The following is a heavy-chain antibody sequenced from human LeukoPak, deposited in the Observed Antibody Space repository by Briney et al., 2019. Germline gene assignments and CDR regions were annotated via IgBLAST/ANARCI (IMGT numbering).Heavy chain of an antibody. CDR2: IRSKAYGGTT. CDR1: GFTFGDYA. V-gene: IGHV3-49*04. J-gene: IGHJ4*02. D-gene: IGHD3-3*01. CDR3: TRLRFLEWLFPDY. Sequence: PGGSLRLSCTASGFTFGDYAMSWVRQAPGKGLEWVGFIRSKAYGGTTEYAASVKGRFTISRDDSKSIAYLQTNSLKTEDTAVYYCTRLRFLEWLFPDYWSQGTLVTVSS.